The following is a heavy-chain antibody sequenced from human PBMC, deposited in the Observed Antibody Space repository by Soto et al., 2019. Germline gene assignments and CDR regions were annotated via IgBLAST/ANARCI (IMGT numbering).Heavy chain of an antibody. CDR2: IYFTGST. CDR3: ARRGDSQLDY. Sequence: QVQLQESGPGLVKPSETLSLTCTVSGGSISGYFWSWLRQPPGKGLKWIGYIYFTGSTNYNPSLKSRVTISVDTSKNQFSLQLSSVTAADTAVYYCARRGDSQLDYWGQGTLVTVSS. J-gene: IGHJ4*02. D-gene: IGHD3-16*01. CDR1: GGSISGYF. V-gene: IGHV4-59*08.